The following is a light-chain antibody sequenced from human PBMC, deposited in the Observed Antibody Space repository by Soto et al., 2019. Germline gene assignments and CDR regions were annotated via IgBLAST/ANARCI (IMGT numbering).Light chain of an antibody. J-gene: IGLJ2*01. CDR3: SSYAGSNNPVI. Sequence: QSVLTQPPSVSGSPGQSVTISCTGTSSDVGGYNYVSWYQQHPGKAPKFLIFEVSRRPSGVPDRFSGSKSGNTASLTVSGLQVDDEADYYCSSYAGSNNPVIFGGGTKLTVL. V-gene: IGLV2-8*01. CDR2: EVS. CDR1: SSDVGGYNY.